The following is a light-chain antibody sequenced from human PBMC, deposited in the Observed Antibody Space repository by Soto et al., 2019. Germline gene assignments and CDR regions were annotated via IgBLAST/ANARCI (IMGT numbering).Light chain of an antibody. J-gene: IGKJ1*01. CDR3: QQYNSYPPWT. CDR2: DAS. CDR1: QSISSW. Sequence: DITMNQSPSTLSASVGDRVTIPCRASQSISSWLAWYQQKPGKAPKLLIYDASSLESGVPSRFSGSGSGTEFTLTISSLQPDDFATYYCQQYNSYPPWTFGQGTKVDI. V-gene: IGKV1-5*01.